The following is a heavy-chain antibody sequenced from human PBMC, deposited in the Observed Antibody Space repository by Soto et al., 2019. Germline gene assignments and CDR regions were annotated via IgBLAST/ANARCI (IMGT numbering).Heavy chain of an antibody. J-gene: IGHJ4*02. CDR3: AKDHEEQLIWAYYFDY. Sequence: GGSLRLSCAASGFTFSRHGMHWVRQAPGKGLEWVAVISYDGSKKYYGDSVKGRFTVSRDNSKNTLFLEMNSLRGDDTAVYYCAKDHEEQLIWAYYFDYWGQGALVTVSS. CDR2: ISYDGSKK. V-gene: IGHV3-30*18. CDR1: GFTFSRHG. D-gene: IGHD3-16*01.